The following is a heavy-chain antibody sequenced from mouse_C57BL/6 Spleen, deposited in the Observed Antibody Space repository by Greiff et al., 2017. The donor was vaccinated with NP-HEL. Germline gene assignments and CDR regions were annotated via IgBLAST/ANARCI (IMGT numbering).Heavy chain of an antibody. CDR3: ARSLFITTVPSFDV. CDR1: GYTFTDYN. CDR2: INPNNGGT. Sequence: EVQLQQSGPELVKPGASVKIPCKASGYTFTDYNMDWVKQSHGKSLEWIGDINPNNGGTIYNQKFKGKATLTVDKSSSTAYMELRSLTSEDTAVYYCARSLFITTVPSFDVWGTGTTVTVSS. D-gene: IGHD1-1*01. V-gene: IGHV1-18*01. J-gene: IGHJ1*03.